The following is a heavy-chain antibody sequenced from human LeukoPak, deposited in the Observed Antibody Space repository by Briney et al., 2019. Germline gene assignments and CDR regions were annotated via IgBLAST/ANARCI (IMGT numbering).Heavy chain of an antibody. CDR1: GGSISSSRYY. CDR3: ARGTMVRGVTTNWFDP. Sequence: SETLSLTCSVSGGSISSSRYYWGWIRQPPGKGLEWIGSIYQTGSTYYNPSLKSRVTISVDMPKNQFSLKLSSVTAADTAVYYCARGTMVRGVTTNWFDPWGQGTLVTVSS. J-gene: IGHJ5*02. D-gene: IGHD3-10*01. V-gene: IGHV4-39*07. CDR2: IYQTGST.